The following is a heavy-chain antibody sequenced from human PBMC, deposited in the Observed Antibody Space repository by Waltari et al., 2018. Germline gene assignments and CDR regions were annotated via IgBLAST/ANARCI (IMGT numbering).Heavy chain of an antibody. V-gene: IGHV4-39*07. J-gene: IGHJ4*02. CDR1: GGSISSSSYY. CDR3: AREREDYYGSGSYPGDY. D-gene: IGHD3-10*01. Sequence: QLQLQESGPGLVKPSETLSLTCTVSGGSISSSSYYWGWIRQPPGKGLEWIGSIYYSGSTYYNPSLKSRVTISVDTSKNQFSLKLSSVTAADTAVYYCAREREDYYGSGSYPGDYWGQGTLVTVSS. CDR2: IYYSGST.